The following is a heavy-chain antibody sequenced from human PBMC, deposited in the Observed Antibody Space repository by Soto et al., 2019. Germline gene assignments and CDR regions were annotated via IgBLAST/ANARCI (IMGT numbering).Heavy chain of an antibody. D-gene: IGHD5-18*01. CDR2: SHQSGNT. J-gene: IGHJ4*02. V-gene: IGHV4-4*02. CDR3: ASRDTGRVY. CDR1: GVSIGSHDW. Sequence: QVQLQESGPGLVKPSGTLSLTCAVSGVSIGSHDWWTWVRQPPGKGLEWIGESHQSGNTNYNSSLVSRFTISLDKSKNHFSLQLSSVTVADTAWYYCASRDTGRVYWGQGTLVTVSS.